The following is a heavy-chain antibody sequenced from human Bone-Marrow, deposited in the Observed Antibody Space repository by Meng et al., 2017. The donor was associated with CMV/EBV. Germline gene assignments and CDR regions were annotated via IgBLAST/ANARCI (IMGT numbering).Heavy chain of an antibody. CDR1: GYTFTGYY. J-gene: IGHJ5*02. CDR3: ATTDSYGYWFDP. D-gene: IGHD5-18*01. V-gene: IGHV1-18*04. Sequence: ASVKVSCKASGYTFTGYYMHWVRQAPGQGLEWMGWISAYNGNTNYAQKLQGRVTMTTDTSTSTAYMELRSLRSDDTAVYYCATTDSYGYWFDPWGQGTLVTVSS. CDR2: ISAYNGNT.